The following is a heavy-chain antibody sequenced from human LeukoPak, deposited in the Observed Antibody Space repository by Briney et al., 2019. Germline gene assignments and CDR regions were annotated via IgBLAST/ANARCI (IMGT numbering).Heavy chain of an antibody. D-gene: IGHD3-22*01. CDR1: GYTLTELS. J-gene: IGHJ4*02. CDR2: INPNSGGT. CDR3: ARVWDYYDSSGYYFTL. V-gene: IGHV1-2*06. Sequence: ASVKVSCKVSGYTLTELSMHWVRQAPGQGLEWMGRINPNSGGTNYAQKFQGRVTMTRDTSISTAYMELSRLRSDDTAVYYCARVWDYYDSSGYYFTLWGQGTLVTVSS.